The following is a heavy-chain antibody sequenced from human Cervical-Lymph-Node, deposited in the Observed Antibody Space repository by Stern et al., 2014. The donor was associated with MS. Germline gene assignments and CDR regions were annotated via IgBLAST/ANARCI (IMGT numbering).Heavy chain of an antibody. Sequence: EVQLVESGGGLAQPGGSLRLSCAASGFSFRTYNMHWVRQTPGKGPEWVSYISSPGTTIYYADSVKGRFTISRDNGENSLYLQMNSLRDEDTAVYYCARDYYDGSGYYYAYAFDIWGQGTMVTVSS. CDR1: GFSFRTYN. V-gene: IGHV3-48*02. CDR2: ISSPGTTI. D-gene: IGHD3-22*01. J-gene: IGHJ3*02. CDR3: ARDYYDGSGYYYAYAFDI.